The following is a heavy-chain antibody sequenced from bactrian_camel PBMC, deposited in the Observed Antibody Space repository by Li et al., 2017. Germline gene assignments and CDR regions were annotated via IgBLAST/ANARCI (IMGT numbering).Heavy chain of an antibody. CDR1: EWTANSYC. J-gene: IGHJ4*01. D-gene: IGHD5*01. V-gene: IGHV3-3*01. Sequence: HVQLVESGGGSVEVGGALTLSCVMTEWTANSYCLGWLRQAPGKEREGVAATYQGGAKTYYADSVKGRFTIYQVDDAKTVYLRMNSLRPEDSAMYYCAADRDGGHWSGVGSERDYKYWGQGT. CDR3: AADRDGGHWSGVGSERDYKY. CDR2: TYQGGAKT.